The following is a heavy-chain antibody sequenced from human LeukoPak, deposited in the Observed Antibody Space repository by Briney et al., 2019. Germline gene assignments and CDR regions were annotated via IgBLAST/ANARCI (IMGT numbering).Heavy chain of an antibody. D-gene: IGHD3-22*01. CDR3: ARDRGYDSSGYYSPGFDY. V-gene: IGHV4-59*11. CDR1: GGSISSHY. J-gene: IGHJ4*02. Sequence: SETLSLTCTVSGGSISSHYWSWIRQPPGKGLEWIGCIYYSGSTNYNPSLKSRVTISVDTSKNQFSLKLSSVTAADTAVYYCARDRGYDSSGYYSPGFDYWGQGTLVTVSS. CDR2: IYYSGST.